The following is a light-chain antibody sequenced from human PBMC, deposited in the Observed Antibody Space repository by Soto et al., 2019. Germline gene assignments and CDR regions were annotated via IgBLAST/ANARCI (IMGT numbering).Light chain of an antibody. Sequence: DIQMTQSPSTLSASVGDRVTITCRASQSISSWLAWYQQKPGKAPKLLIYDASSLESWVPSRFSGNETGSDFPLTISSLQPDHFVSYLCQQYKSYPTFGHGTKVEIK. J-gene: IGKJ1*01. CDR3: QQYKSYPT. CDR2: DAS. V-gene: IGKV1-5*01. CDR1: QSISSW.